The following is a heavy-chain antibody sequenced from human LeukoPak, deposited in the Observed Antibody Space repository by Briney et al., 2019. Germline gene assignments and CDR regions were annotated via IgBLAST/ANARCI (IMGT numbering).Heavy chain of an antibody. CDR1: GYTFTSYA. D-gene: IGHD3-16*02. Sequence: ASVKLSCTASGYTFTSYAMNWVRQAPGQGLEWMGWINTNTGNPTYAQGFTGRFVFSLDTSVSTAYLQISSLKAEDTAVYYCARDHTRLYDYVWGSYRSFDDYWGQGTLVTVSS. V-gene: IGHV7-4-1*02. J-gene: IGHJ4*02. CDR3: ARDHTRLYDYVWGSYRSFDDY. CDR2: INTNTGNP.